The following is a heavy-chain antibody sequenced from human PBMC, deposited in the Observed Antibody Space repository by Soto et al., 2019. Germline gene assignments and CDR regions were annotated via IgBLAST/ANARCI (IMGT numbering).Heavy chain of an antibody. J-gene: IGHJ6*02. D-gene: IGHD6-13*01. CDR1: GGSINSYY. CDR2: IYYSGST. CDR3: ARVPPRGIAGYYHAMDV. Sequence: PSETLSLTCTVSGGSINSYYWSWIRQPPGKGLEWIAYIYYSGSTNYNPSLKSRVTISLDTSKNHFSLKLSSVTAADTAVYYCARVPPRGIAGYYHAMDVWGQGTTVTVSS. V-gene: IGHV4-59*01.